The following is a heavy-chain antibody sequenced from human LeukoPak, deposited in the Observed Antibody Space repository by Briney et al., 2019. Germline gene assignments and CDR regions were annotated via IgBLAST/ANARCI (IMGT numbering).Heavy chain of an antibody. CDR3: ARGDYYYDSSQYFDY. J-gene: IGHJ4*02. CDR2: INHIVST. Sequence: SDTLSLTCAVYFGSFSFCYCRFILHPPGKVLECIGEINHIVSTNYNPSLPSRVHISVHTSKNQFSLKVSSVTAADTAVYYCARGDYYYDSSQYFDYWGQGTLVTVSS. CDR1: FGSFSFCY. V-gene: IGHV4-34*01. D-gene: IGHD3-22*01.